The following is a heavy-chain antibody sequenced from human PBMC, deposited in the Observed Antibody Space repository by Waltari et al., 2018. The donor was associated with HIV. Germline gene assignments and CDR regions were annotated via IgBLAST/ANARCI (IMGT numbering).Heavy chain of an antibody. CDR2: IYHSGST. CDR1: GGSLSGYY. J-gene: IGHJ6*02. D-gene: IGHD3-10*01. Sequence: QVQLQQWGAGRLKSSETLPLTCAVYGGSLSGYYWSGIRTPPGKGLEGIGEIYHSGSTNYNPSLKSRVTISVDTSKNQFSLKLSSVTAADTAVYYCARGRWTMVRGVIQAYYYYYGMDVWGQGTTVTVSS. V-gene: IGHV4-34*01. CDR3: ARGRWTMVRGVIQAYYYYYGMDV.